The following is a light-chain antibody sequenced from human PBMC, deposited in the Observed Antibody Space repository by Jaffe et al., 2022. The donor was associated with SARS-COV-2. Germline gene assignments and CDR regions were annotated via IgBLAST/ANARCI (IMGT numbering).Light chain of an antibody. CDR3: SSYTFSIPYL. V-gene: IGLV2-18*02. Sequence: QSALTQPPSVSGSPGQSVTISCTGTSSDIGSYNRVSWYRQPPGTAPKLVMYEVNIRPSGVPDRFSGSKSGNTASLTISGLQAEDEADYYCSSYTFSIPYLFGSGTKVTVL. J-gene: IGLJ1*01. CDR1: SSDIGSYNR. CDR2: EVN.